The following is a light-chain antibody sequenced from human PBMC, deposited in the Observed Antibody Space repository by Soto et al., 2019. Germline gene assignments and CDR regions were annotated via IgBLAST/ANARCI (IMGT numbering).Light chain of an antibody. V-gene: IGKV1-5*03. CDR2: KAS. J-gene: IGKJ4*01. Sequence: DIQMTQSPSTVSASVGDRVTITCRASQSISGWVAWQQKKPGKAPKVLIYKASNLETGVPSRFSGSGFGTEFTLIISSLQPDDFATYYCQKYNTYPLIFGGGTKVEI. CDR3: QKYNTYPLI. CDR1: QSISGW.